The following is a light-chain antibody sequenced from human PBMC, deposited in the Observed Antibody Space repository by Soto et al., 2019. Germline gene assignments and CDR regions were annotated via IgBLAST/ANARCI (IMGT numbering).Light chain of an antibody. Sequence: EIVLTQSPATLSLSPGERATLSCRASQSVNSYLAWFQQKPGQAPRLLIYGTSTRDGGIPARFSGSGSGTDFTLTISRLEPEDCAVYYCQQYDSSGWTFGQGTQ. J-gene: IGKJ1*01. V-gene: IGKV3-11*01. CDR2: GTS. CDR1: QSVNSY. CDR3: QQYDSSGWT.